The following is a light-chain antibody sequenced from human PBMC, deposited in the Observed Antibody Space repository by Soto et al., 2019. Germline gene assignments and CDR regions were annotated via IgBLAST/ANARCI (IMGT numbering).Light chain of an antibody. CDR2: RNN. CDR3: AAWADSLSGHVV. Sequence: QSVLTQPPSASGTPGQRVTISCSGSSSNIGSNYVYWYQQLPGTAPKLLIYRNNQRPSGVPDRFSGSKSGTSASLAISVLRSEDEADYYWAAWADSLSGHVVFGGGTKLTVL. J-gene: IGLJ2*01. CDR1: SSNIGSNY. V-gene: IGLV1-47*01.